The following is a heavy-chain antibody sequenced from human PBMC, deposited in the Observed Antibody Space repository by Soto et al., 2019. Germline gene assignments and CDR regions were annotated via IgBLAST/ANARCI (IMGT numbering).Heavy chain of an antibody. V-gene: IGHV4-39*01. CDR3: ARRGPYCSSTSCYFKWFDP. D-gene: IGHD2-2*01. CDR1: GGSISSSSYY. Sequence: QLQLQESGPGLVKPSETLSLTCTVSGGSISSSSYYWGWIRQPPGKGLEWIGSIYYSGSTYYNPSLKSRVTISVDTSKNQFSLKVSSVTAADTAVYYCARRGPYCSSTSCYFKWFDPWGQGTLVTVSS. CDR2: IYYSGST. J-gene: IGHJ5*02.